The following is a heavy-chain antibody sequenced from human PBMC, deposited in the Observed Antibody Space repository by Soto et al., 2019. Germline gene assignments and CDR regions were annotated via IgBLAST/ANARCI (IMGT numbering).Heavy chain of an antibody. D-gene: IGHD6-19*01. V-gene: IGHV1-69*01. Sequence: QVQLVQSGAEVKKPGSSVKVSCEASGGTFSRYAISWVRQAPGQGLEWMGGIIPIFGTANYAQKFQGRVTITADESTSTAYIELSSLRSEDTAVYHCARRLIAVTDYYYVMDVWGQGTTVTVSS. CDR3: ARRLIAVTDYYYVMDV. CDR1: GGTFSRYA. J-gene: IGHJ6*02. CDR2: IIPIFGTA.